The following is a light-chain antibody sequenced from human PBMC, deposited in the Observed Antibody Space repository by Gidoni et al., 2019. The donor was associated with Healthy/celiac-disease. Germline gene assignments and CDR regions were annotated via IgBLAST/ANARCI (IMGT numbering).Light chain of an antibody. CDR1: QSVSSY. CDR2: DAS. J-gene: IGKJ4*01. Sequence: EIVLTQSPATLSLSPGERATLSCRASQSVSSYLAWYQQKPGQAPRLLIYDASNRATGIPARFSGSGSGTDVTLTISSLEPEDFAGDYCQQRSNWPLTFGGGTKVEIK. CDR3: QQRSNWPLT. V-gene: IGKV3-11*01.